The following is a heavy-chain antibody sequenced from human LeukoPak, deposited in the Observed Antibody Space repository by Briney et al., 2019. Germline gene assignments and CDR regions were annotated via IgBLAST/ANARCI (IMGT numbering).Heavy chain of an antibody. CDR2: ISYDGSNK. D-gene: IGHD6-19*01. J-gene: IGHJ4*02. Sequence: GRSLRLSCAASGFTFSSFGMSWVRQAPGRGLDWVAVISYDGSNKYYVDSVKGRFTISRDNSKNTLYLQMNSLRAEDTAVYYCAKDQVSSGWYAAGYWGQGTLVTVSS. CDR1: GFTFSSFG. V-gene: IGHV3-30*18. CDR3: AKDQVSSGWYAAGY.